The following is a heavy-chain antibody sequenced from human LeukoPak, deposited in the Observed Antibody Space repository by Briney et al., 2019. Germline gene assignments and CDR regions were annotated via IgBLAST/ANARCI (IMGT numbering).Heavy chain of an antibody. CDR3: TTLYYDILTGFY. J-gene: IGHJ4*02. V-gene: IGHV3-15*01. CDR1: GFTFSNAW. D-gene: IGHD3-9*01. Sequence: PGGSLRLSCAASGFTFSNAWMSWVRQAPGKGLEWVGRIKSKTDGGTTDYAAPVKGRFTISRDDSKNTLYLQMNSLKTEDTAVYYCTTLYYDILTGFYWGRGTLVTVSS. CDR2: IKSKTDGGTT.